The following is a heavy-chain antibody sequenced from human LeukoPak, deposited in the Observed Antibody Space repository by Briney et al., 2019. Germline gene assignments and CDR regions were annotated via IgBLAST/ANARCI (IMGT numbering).Heavy chain of an antibody. J-gene: IGHJ4*02. CDR1: GFTFSSYV. CDR3: AREVDDYGDYGLGAVAGVFDY. CDR2: ISSNGGST. V-gene: IGHV3-64*01. Sequence: GGSLRLSCAASGFTFSSYVMHWVRQAPGKGLEYVSAISSNGGSTYYANSVKGRFTISRDNSKNTLYLQMGSLRAEDMAVYYCAREVDDYGDYGLGAVAGVFDYWGQGTLVTISS. D-gene: IGHD4-17*01.